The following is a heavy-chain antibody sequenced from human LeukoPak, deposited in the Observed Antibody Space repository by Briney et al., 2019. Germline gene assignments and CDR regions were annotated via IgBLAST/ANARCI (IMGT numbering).Heavy chain of an antibody. CDR1: GYTFTSYY. CDR2: INPSGGST. V-gene: IGHV1-46*01. D-gene: IGHD5-18*01. Sequence: ASVKVSCKASGYTFTSYYMHWVRQAPGQGLEWMGIINPSGGSTSYAQKFQGRVTMTRNTSISTAYMELNSLRSEDTAVYYCARDNGGTAMAYYYYYYMDVWGKGTTVTISS. CDR3: ARDNGGTAMAYYYYYYMDV. J-gene: IGHJ6*03.